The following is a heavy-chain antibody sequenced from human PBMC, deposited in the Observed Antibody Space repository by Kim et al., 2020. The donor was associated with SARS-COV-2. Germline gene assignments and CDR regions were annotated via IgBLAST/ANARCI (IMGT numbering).Heavy chain of an antibody. CDR1: GFTFSIAC. D-gene: IGHD3-9*01. J-gene: IGHJ6*04. V-gene: IGHV3-15*01. CDR2: IKSKTDGGTT. Sequence: LSCAASGFTFSIACIILFLLFLFYLLEWVGRIKSKTDGGTTDYASPVKGRFTISRVYSKNTLYLQMNSLKTEDTAVYYCTAVLRYFDWSLNLDVWGKGTTVTVSS. CDR3: TAVLRYFDWSLNLDV.